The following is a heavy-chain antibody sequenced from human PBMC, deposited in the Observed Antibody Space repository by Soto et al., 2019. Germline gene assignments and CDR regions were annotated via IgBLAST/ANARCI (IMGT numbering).Heavy chain of an antibody. CDR1: AYTFTNYA. CDR2: ISGDNGNT. D-gene: IGHD2-15*01. Sequence: QVQLVQSGAEVKKPGASVRVSCQTSAYTFTNYAVSWVRQAPGQGLEWMGWISGDNGNTIYAQKFQGRVTMTTDTSTRKAYMELRSLRSDDTAVYYCSTGLLGYCIGGSCYSDSWGQGTLVTVSS. V-gene: IGHV1-18*01. J-gene: IGHJ4*02. CDR3: STGLLGYCIGGSCYSDS.